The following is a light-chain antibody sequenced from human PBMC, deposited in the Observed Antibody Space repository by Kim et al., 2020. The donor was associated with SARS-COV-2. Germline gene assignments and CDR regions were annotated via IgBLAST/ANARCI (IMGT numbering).Light chain of an antibody. CDR2: KAS. Sequence: TLSASVGARVIITCRASQSNSMWLAWYQQKPGKAPKLLISKASSLQSGVPSRFSGSGSGTQFTLTISSLQPVDFGTYYCQQYDNYFGQGTKLEI. V-gene: IGKV1-5*03. J-gene: IGKJ2*01. CDR1: QSNSMW. CDR3: QQYDNY.